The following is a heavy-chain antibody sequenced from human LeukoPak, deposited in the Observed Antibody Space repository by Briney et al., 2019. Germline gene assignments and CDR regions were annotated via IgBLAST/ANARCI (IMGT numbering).Heavy chain of an antibody. CDR3: ASTRRSGTHLDAFDI. J-gene: IGHJ3*02. CDR2: INHSGST. D-gene: IGHD1-26*01. Sequence: PSETLSLTCAVYGGSFSGYYWSWIRQPPGKGLEWIGEINHSGSTNYNPSLKSRVTISVDTSKNQFSLKLTSVTAADTAVYYCASTRRSGTHLDAFDIWGQGTTVTIFS. CDR1: GGSFSGYY. V-gene: IGHV4-34*01.